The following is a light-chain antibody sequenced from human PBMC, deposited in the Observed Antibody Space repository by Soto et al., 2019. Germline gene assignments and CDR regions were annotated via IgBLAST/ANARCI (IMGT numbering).Light chain of an antibody. CDR3: QHSDGSAQL. CDR2: GVF. CDR1: QNIRNNY. Sequence: SVLTQSPGTVSLSPGESATLFCRSSQNIRNNYLAWYQQRPGQSPRLLIHGVFNWAAGIPDRFSGRGSGTDFTLNVSGLQHEDSAVYCCQHSDGSAQLFGQGTKVEIK. J-gene: IGKJ2*01. V-gene: IGKV3-20*01.